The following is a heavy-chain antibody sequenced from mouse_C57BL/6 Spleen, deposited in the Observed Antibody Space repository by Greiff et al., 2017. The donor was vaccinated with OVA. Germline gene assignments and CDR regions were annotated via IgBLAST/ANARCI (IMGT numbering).Heavy chain of an antibody. D-gene: IGHD2-4*01. J-gene: IGHJ1*03. Sequence: VQLKESGPGLVKPSQSLSLTCSVTGYSITSGYYWNWIRQFPGNKLEWMGYISYDGSNNYNPSLKNRISITRDTSKNQFFLKLNSVTTEDTATYYCARDRGYDYDVWYFDVWGTGTTVTVSS. V-gene: IGHV3-6*01. CDR1: GYSITSGYY. CDR3: ARDRGYDYDVWYFDV. CDR2: ISYDGSN.